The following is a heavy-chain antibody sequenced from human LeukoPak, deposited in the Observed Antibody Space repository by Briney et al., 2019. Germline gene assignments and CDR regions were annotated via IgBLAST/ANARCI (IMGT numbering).Heavy chain of an antibody. CDR2: IYYSGST. V-gene: IGHV4-59*01. CDR1: GGSISSYY. Sequence: SETLSLTCTVSGGSISSYYWSWIRQPPGKGLEWIGYIYYSGSTNYNPSLKSRVTISVDTSMNQFSLKLSSVTAADTAVYYCARSDYGDYVPLDYWGQGTLVTVSS. D-gene: IGHD4-17*01. CDR3: ARSDYGDYVPLDY. J-gene: IGHJ4*02.